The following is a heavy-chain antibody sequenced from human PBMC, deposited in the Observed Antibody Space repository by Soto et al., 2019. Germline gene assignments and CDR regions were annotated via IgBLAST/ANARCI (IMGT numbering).Heavy chain of an antibody. J-gene: IGHJ4*02. CDR3: ARDNFGDPRGS. CDR2: MNPNSGNT. CDR1: GYTFTSYD. D-gene: IGHD3-10*01. Sequence: ASVKVSCKASGYTFTSYDINWVRQATGQGLEYLGWMNPNSGNTAYVQKFQGRVTMTWDTSITTAYMELSSLRSEDTAVYFCARDNFGDPRGSWGQGTLVTVSS. V-gene: IGHV1-8*01.